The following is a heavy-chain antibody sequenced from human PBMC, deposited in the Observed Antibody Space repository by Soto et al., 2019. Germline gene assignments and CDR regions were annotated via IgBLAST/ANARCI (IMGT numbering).Heavy chain of an antibody. CDR3: ARVRNYDSSGYYYVIPSPSELTYFDY. CDR1: GGSISSGDYY. D-gene: IGHD3-22*01. CDR2: IYYSGST. J-gene: IGHJ4*02. V-gene: IGHV4-30-4*01. Sequence: QVQLQESGPGLVKPSQTLSLTCTVSGGSISSGDYYWSWIRQPPGKGLEWIGYIYYSGSTYYNPSLKSRVTISVDPSKNQFSLKLSSVTAADTAVYYCARVRNYDSSGYYYVIPSPSELTYFDYWGQGTLVTVSS.